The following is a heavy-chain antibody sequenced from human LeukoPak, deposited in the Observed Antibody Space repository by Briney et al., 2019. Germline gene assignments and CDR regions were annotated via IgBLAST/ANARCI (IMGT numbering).Heavy chain of an antibody. J-gene: IGHJ4*02. CDR1: GFTFNSYS. Sequence: LPGGSLRLSCAASGFTFNSYSMNWVRQAPGKGLEWVATIDSGGGSTHYADSVKGRFTISRDSSKNTLYLQMNSLRAEDTAVYYCARDVGPIHFDYWGQGTLVTVSS. V-gene: IGHV3-23*01. CDR3: ARDVGPIHFDY. D-gene: IGHD1-26*01. CDR2: IDSGGGST.